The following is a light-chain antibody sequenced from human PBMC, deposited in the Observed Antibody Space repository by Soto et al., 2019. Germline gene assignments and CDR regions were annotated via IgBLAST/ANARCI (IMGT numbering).Light chain of an antibody. Sequence: DIQMTQSPSSLSASVGDRVTITCRASQSISSYLNWYQQKPGKAPKLLIYAASSLQSGVPSRFSGSGSGTDFTLTISSLQRDDVATYYCQQYSTYSRTFGQGTKVDIK. J-gene: IGKJ1*01. CDR3: QQYSTYSRT. CDR1: QSISSY. CDR2: AAS. V-gene: IGKV1-39*01.